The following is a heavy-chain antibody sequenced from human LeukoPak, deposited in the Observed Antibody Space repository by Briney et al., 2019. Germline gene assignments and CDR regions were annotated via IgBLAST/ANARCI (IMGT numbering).Heavy chain of an antibody. CDR3: ARLGYYGSGTYYNDDY. Sequence: ASVKVSCKASGYTFTSYGISWVRQAPGQGLEWMGWISAYNGHTNYAQKVQGRVTMTTDTFTSTAYMELRSLTPDDTAVYYCARLGYYGSGTYYNDDYWGQGTLVTVSS. CDR1: GYTFTSYG. CDR2: ISAYNGHT. J-gene: IGHJ4*02. D-gene: IGHD3-10*01. V-gene: IGHV1-18*01.